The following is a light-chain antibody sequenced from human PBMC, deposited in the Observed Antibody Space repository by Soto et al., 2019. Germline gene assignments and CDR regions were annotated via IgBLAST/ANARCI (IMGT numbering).Light chain of an antibody. CDR2: SNN. Sequence: QSVLTQPPSASGTPGQRVTISCSGRSSNIGSNTVNWYQQLPGTAPKVLIYSNNQRPSGVPDRFSGSKSGTSASLAISGLQSEDEADYYCTAWDDSLNGVXFGGGXKLTVL. CDR3: TAWDDSLNGVX. V-gene: IGLV1-44*01. CDR1: SSNIGSNT. J-gene: IGLJ2*01.